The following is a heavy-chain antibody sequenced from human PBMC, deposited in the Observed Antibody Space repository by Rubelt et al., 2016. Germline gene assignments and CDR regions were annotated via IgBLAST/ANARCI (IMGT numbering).Heavy chain of an antibody. CDR2: IIHSGST. CDR3: ASLVGATDFDY. Sequence: QVQLQESGPGLVKPSETLSLTCTVSGGSISSYYWSWIRQPPGKGLEWIGEIIHSGSTNYNPSLKSRFTISVDTSKNQFSLKLSSVTAADTAVQYWASLVGATDFDYWGQGTLVTVSS. V-gene: IGHV4-34*10. D-gene: IGHD1-26*01. J-gene: IGHJ4*02. CDR1: GGSISSYY.